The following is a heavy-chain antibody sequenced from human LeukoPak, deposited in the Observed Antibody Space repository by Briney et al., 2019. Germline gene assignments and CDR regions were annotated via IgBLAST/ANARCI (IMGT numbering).Heavy chain of an antibody. V-gene: IGHV4-4*07. CDR3: ARGIYCSSTTCYYYYYYMDV. Sequence: KPSKTLSLTCTVSGGSISAYYWSWIRQPAGKELEWIGRIYTSGSTNYNPSPKSRVTMSLDTSKNQFSLKLSSVTAADTAVYYCARGIYCSSTTCYYYYYYMDVWGKGTTVTVYS. D-gene: IGHD2-2*01. CDR1: GGSISAYY. CDR2: IYTSGST. J-gene: IGHJ6*03.